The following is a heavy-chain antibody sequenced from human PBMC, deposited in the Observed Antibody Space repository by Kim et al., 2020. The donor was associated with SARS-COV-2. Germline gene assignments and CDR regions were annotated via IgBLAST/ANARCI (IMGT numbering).Heavy chain of an antibody. Sequence: SETLSLTCAVYGGSFSGYYWSWIRQPPGKGLEWIGEINHSGSTNYNPSLKSRVTISVDTSKNQFSLKLSSVTAADTAVYYCARGGRDSSSCYVSGYLDY. CDR1: GGSFSGYY. V-gene: IGHV4-34*01. J-gene: IGHJ4*01. CDR3: ARGGRDSSSCYVSGYLDY. D-gene: IGHD6-13*01. CDR2: INHSGST.